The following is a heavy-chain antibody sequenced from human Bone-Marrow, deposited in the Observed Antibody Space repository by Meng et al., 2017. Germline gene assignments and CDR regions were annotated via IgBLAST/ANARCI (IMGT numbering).Heavy chain of an antibody. CDR1: SVSISSTNW. D-gene: IGHD1-7*01. CDR2: VYQRGDT. CDR3: GRDQGRELINH. Sequence: QVQLQESGPGLVKPSGTLSLTCAVASVSISSTNWWGWVRQPPGKGLEWIGEVYQRGDTNYNLSLKSRVDISVDKSKNQFYLSLFSVTAADTAVYYCGRDQGRELINHWGQGTLVTVSS. V-gene: IGHV4-4*02. J-gene: IGHJ4*02.